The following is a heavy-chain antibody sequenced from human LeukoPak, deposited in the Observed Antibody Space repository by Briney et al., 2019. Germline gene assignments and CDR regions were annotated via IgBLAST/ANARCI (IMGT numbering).Heavy chain of an antibody. Sequence: ASVKVSCKASGYTFTGYHIHWVRQAPGQGLEWMGWINPNSGGANYAQQFQGRVTMTEDTSTDTAYMELSSLRSEDTAVYYCATELPSIAAAGGFDYWGQGTLVTVSS. J-gene: IGHJ4*02. CDR2: INPNSGGA. D-gene: IGHD6-13*01. CDR3: ATELPSIAAAGGFDY. V-gene: IGHV1-2*02. CDR1: GYTFTGYH.